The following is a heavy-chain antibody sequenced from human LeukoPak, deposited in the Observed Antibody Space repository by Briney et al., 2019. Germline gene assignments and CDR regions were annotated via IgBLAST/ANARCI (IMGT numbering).Heavy chain of an antibody. V-gene: IGHV1-18*01. CDR2: ISAYNGNT. D-gene: IGHD2-21*02. Sequence: ASVKVSCKASRGTFSSYAISWVRQAPGQGLEWMGWISAYNGNTNYAQKLQGRVTMTTDTSTSTAYMELRSLRSDDTAVYYCARGVTVTAFDYWGQGTLVTVSS. CDR3: ARGVTVTAFDY. J-gene: IGHJ4*02. CDR1: RGTFSSYA.